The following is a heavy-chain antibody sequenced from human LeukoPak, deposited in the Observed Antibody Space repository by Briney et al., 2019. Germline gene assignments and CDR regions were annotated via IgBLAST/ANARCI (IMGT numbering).Heavy chain of an antibody. CDR3: ARMDGGDTYPPYHYYGMDV. CDR2: VYYIGNT. CDR1: GGSLNNYY. J-gene: IGHJ6*02. Sequence: SETLSLTCTVSGGSLNNYYWTWIRQPPGKGLEWIGYVYYIGNTNYNPSLKSRVTIPLDTSTNQFSLKLNSVTAADTARYYCARMDGGDTYPPYHYYGMDVWGQGTTVTVSS. D-gene: IGHD2-21*02. V-gene: IGHV4-59*01.